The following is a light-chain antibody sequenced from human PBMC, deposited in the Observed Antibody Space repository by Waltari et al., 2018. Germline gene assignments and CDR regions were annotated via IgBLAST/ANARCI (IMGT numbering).Light chain of an antibody. CDR1: QSLLHSNGYNY. V-gene: IGKV2-28*01. Sequence: DIVMTQCPLSLPVTTGDTASIPCRSSQSLLHSNGYNYFDWYLHKPGQSPQILISLASNRASGVPDRCRGSASGTDFTLKISRVEAEDAGVYYGMEPLQSVNFGQGTRLAIK. CDR3: MEPLQSVN. CDR2: LAS. J-gene: IGKJ5*01.